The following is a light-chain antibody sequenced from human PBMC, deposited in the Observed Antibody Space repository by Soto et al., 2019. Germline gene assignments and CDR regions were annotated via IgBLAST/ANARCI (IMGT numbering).Light chain of an antibody. CDR2: AAS. CDR1: QTISDS. J-gene: IGKJ1*01. V-gene: IGKV1-39*01. Sequence: IQMTQSPSSLSASLVDRVAITCRASQTISDSLAWYQQKPGKAPKLLIYAASSLQSGVPSRFSGSGSGTDFTLTISSLQPEDFATYYCQQSFSTLWTFGQGTKVDIK. CDR3: QQSFSTLWT.